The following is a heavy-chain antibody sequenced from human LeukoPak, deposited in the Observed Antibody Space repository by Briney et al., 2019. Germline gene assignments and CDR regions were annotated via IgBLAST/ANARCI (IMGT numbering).Heavy chain of an antibody. Sequence: ASVKVSCKASGYTFTSYDINWVRQATGQGLEWMGWMNPNSGNTGSAQRFQGRITMTRDTSVSTAYMELSSLRSEDTAVYYCARGPLVRLPSSFDPWGQGTLVTVSS. CDR2: MNPNSGNT. CDR1: GYTFTSYD. D-gene: IGHD3-16*02. V-gene: IGHV1-8*01. J-gene: IGHJ5*02. CDR3: ARGPLVRLPSSFDP.